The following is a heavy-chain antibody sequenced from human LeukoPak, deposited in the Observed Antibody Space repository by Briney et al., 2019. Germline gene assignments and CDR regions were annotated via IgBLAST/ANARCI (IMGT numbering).Heavy chain of an antibody. Sequence: SETLSLTCTVSGGSISSYYWSWIRQPAGKGLESIRRIYTSGSTNYNPSLKSRVTMSVDTSKNQFSLKLSSVTAADTAVYYCARDVLRYFEVRGYYYYMDVWGKRTMVTVSS. CDR1: GGSISSYY. J-gene: IGHJ6*03. D-gene: IGHD3-9*01. CDR2: IYTSGST. CDR3: ARDVLRYFEVRGYYYYMDV. V-gene: IGHV4-4*07.